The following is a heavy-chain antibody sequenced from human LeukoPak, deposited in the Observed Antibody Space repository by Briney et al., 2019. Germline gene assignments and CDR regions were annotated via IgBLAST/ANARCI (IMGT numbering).Heavy chain of an antibody. CDR3: AKDQLWPNQYYFDY. J-gene: IGHJ4*02. CDR1: GFTFSSYG. Sequence: PGGSLRLSCVASGFTFSSYGMSWVRQAPGKGLEWVSVISGSGGSRYYADSVKGRFTISRDNSKNTLYLQMNSLRAEDTAVYYCAKDQLWPNQYYFDYWGQGTLVTVSS. V-gene: IGHV3-23*01. CDR2: ISGSGGSR. D-gene: IGHD5-18*01.